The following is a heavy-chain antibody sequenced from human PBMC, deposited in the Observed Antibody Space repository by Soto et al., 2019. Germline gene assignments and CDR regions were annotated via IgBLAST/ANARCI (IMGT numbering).Heavy chain of an antibody. V-gene: IGHV3-74*01. CDR2: INSDGSST. Sequence: LRLSCAASGFTFSSYWMHWVRQAPGKGLVWVSRINSDGSSTSYADSVKGRFTISRDNAKNTLYLQMNSLRAEDTAVYYCASWGYYYYGMDVWGLGTTVTVS. J-gene: IGHJ6*02. D-gene: IGHD3-16*01. CDR3: ASWGYYYYGMDV. CDR1: GFTFSSYW.